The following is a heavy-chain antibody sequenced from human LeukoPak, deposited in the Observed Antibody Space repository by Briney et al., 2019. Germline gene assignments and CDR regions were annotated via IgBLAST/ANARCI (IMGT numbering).Heavy chain of an antibody. CDR2: ISWNSGSI. J-gene: IGHJ4*02. CDR3: ARDIVNGDYVSAY. CDR1: GFTFDDYA. Sequence: GGSLRLSCAASGFTFDDYAMHWVRQAPGKGPEWVSGISWNSGSIGYADSVKGRFTISRDNAKNSLYLQMNSLRADDTGVYYCARDIVNGDYVSAYWGQGTLVTVSS. D-gene: IGHD4-17*01. V-gene: IGHV3-9*01.